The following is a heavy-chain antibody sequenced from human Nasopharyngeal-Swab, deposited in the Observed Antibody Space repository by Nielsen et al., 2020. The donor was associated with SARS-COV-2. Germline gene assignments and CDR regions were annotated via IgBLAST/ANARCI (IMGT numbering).Heavy chain of an antibody. D-gene: IGHD3-3*01. CDR3: ARADYYDFWSGGYGMDV. CDR1: GFTVSSNY. CDR2: IYSGGST. V-gene: IGHV3-53*01. Sequence: GGSLRLSCAASGFTVSSNYMSWARQAPGKGLEWVSVIYSGGSTYYADSVKGRFTISRDNSKNTLYLQMNSLRAEDTAVYYCARADYYDFWSGGYGMDVWGQGTTVTVSS. J-gene: IGHJ6*02.